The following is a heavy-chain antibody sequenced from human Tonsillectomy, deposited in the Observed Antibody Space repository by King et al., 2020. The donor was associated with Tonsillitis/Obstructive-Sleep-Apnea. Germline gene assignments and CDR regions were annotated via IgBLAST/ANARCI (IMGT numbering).Heavy chain of an antibody. V-gene: IGHV3-30*03. CDR1: GFTFSSCG. CDR3: ATDLNAYYDFWSGSTLFDY. D-gene: IGHD3-3*01. J-gene: IGHJ4*02. Sequence: VQLVESGGGVVQPGRSLRLSCAASGFTFSSCGMHWVRQPPGKGLEWVAVISYDGSDKYYTDSVKGRFTISRDNSKNTLYLQMNSLRSEDTAVYYCATDLNAYYDFWSGSTLFDYWGQGTLVTVSS. CDR2: ISYDGSDK.